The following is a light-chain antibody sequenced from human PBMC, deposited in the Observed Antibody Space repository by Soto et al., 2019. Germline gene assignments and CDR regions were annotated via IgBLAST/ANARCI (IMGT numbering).Light chain of an antibody. V-gene: IGKV3-15*01. Sequence: VMTQAPATLSVSPGERATLSRRASQTINNNVAWYQLKDGQVPRLVIYGASTRATDIPARFSGSGSGTEFTLTISSLQSEDFAVYYCQQYNNWPLTFGGGTKVDIK. J-gene: IGKJ4*01. CDR1: QTINNN. CDR3: QQYNNWPLT. CDR2: GAS.